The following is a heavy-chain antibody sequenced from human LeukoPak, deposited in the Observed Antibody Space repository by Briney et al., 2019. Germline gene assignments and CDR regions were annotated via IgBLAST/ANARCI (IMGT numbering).Heavy chain of an antibody. CDR1: GFTVSSNY. CDR2: IYSGGST. D-gene: IGHD2-15*01. V-gene: IGHV3-53*05. J-gene: IGHJ5*01. CDR3: AAAGLGVAHWFSS. Sequence: GGSPRLSCAASGFTVSSNYMSWVRQAPGKGLEWVSVIYSGGSTYYADSVKGRFTISRDISKNTLYLDMDSLTPEDTAVYYCAAAGLGVAHWFSSWGQGTLVIVSS.